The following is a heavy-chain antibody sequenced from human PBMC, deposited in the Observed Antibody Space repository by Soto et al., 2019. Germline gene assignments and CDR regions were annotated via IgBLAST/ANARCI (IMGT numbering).Heavy chain of an antibody. CDR3: AKEPLYDYYYGMDV. Sequence: SLRLSCAASGFTFSSYAMSWVRQAPGKGLEWVSAISGSGGSTYYADSVKGRFTISRDNSKNTLYLQMNSLRTEDTAVYYCAKEPLYDYYYGMDVWGQGTTVTFSS. CDR2: ISGSGGST. CDR1: GFTFSSYA. V-gene: IGHV3-23*01. J-gene: IGHJ6*02.